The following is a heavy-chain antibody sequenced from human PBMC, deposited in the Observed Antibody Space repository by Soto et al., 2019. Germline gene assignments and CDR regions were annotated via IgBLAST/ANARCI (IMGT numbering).Heavy chain of an antibody. CDR1: GFTFDDYA. CDR3: AKAPSGVGATAFDI. CDR2: ISWDSGSI. Sequence: GGSLRLSCAASGFTFDDYAMHWVRQAPGKGLEWVSGISWDSGSIGYADSVKGRFTISRDKAKNSLYLQMNSLRAEDTALYYCAKAPSGVGATAFDIWGQGTMVTVSS. D-gene: IGHD1-26*01. V-gene: IGHV3-9*01. J-gene: IGHJ3*02.